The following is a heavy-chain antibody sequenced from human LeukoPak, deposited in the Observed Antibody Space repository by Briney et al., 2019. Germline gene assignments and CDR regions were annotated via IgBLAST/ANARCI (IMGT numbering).Heavy chain of an antibody. D-gene: IGHD7-27*01. V-gene: IGHV3-74*01. Sequence: GGSLRLSCAASGFTFSTFWMHWVRQTPGKGLVWVSRISNDGSTTHYADSVKGRFTISRDNAKNTLFLHMNSLRAEDTAVYYCNVRWGPNSDYWGQGTPVTVSS. CDR2: ISNDGSTT. CDR1: GFTFSTFW. J-gene: IGHJ4*02. CDR3: NVRWGPNSDY.